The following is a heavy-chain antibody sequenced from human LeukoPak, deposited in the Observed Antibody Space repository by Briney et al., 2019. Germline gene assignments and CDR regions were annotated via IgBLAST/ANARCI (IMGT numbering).Heavy chain of an antibody. CDR2: MNPNSGNT. D-gene: IGHD6-19*01. V-gene: IGHV1-8*01. J-gene: IGHJ4*02. CDR1: GYTSTSYE. CDR3: ARAYSSGLIDY. Sequence: ASVKVSCKASGYTSTSYEINWVRQATGEGLEWMGWMNPNSGNTGYAQRFQGRVTMTRNTSISTAYMELSSLRSEDTAVYYCARAYSSGLIDYWGQGTLVTVSS.